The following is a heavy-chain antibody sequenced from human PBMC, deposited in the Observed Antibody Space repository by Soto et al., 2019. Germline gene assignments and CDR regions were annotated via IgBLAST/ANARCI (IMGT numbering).Heavy chain of an antibody. CDR1: GGSISGYY. CDR2: IFHSGST. J-gene: IGHJ4*02. D-gene: IGHD5-18*01. Sequence: QVQLQESGPGLVKPSETLSLTCNVSGGSISGYYWSWIRQAPGKGLQWIGYIFHSGSTSYNPSLRSRVTISVDTSKNQCSLKVNSVTAADTAVYYCAKVRGYASGWRYLDYWGQGTLVTVSS. V-gene: IGHV4-59*01. CDR3: AKVRGYASGWRYLDY.